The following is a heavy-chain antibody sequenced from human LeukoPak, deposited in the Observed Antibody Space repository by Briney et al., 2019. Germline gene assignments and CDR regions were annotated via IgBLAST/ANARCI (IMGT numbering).Heavy chain of an antibody. Sequence: GGSLRLSCAASGFTFSNAWMSWVRQAPGKGLEWVGRVKSKTNGGTIDYAAPVKGRFSISRDGSKNTLYLQMNSLKSEDTAVYYCTKFDYAAFEYWGQGALVTVSS. D-gene: IGHD4-17*01. CDR2: VKSKTNGGTI. J-gene: IGHJ4*02. CDR1: GFTFSNAW. V-gene: IGHV3-15*01. CDR3: TKFDYAAFEY.